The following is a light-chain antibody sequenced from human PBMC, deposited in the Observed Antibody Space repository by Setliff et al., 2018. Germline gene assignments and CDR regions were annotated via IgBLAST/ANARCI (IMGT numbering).Light chain of an antibody. Sequence: QSALAQPASVSGSPGQSITIPCTGTSTDVGGYNYVSWYQQHPGKAPKLMIYDVIQRPSGVSNRFSGSKSGNTASLTISGLQAEDAADYYCCSFTTSSTYVFGSGTKVTVL. V-gene: IGLV2-14*03. CDR2: DVI. CDR3: CSFTTSSTYV. CDR1: STDVGGYNY. J-gene: IGLJ1*01.